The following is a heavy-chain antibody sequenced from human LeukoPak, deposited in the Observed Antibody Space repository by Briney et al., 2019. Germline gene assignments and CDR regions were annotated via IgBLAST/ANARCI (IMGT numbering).Heavy chain of an antibody. D-gene: IGHD3-10*01. Sequence: GGSLRLSCAASGFTFSSYWMSWVRQAPGKGLERVAHIKQDGSEKYYVDSVKGRFTISRDNAKNSLYLQMNSLRAEDTAVYYCARVGYYGSGKNWFDPGGQGTLVTVSS. CDR1: GFTFSSYW. V-gene: IGHV3-7*01. CDR3: ARVGYYGSGKNWFDP. J-gene: IGHJ5*02. CDR2: IKQDGSEK.